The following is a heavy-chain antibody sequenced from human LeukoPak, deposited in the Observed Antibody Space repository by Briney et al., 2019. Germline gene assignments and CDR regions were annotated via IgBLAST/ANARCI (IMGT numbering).Heavy chain of an antibody. Sequence: GASLQISCKGSGYIFTTYWIGWGRQMPGKGLEWMGIIFPGDSDTLYSRSFEGQVTISADKSITTAYLQWSSLKASDTAIYYCATSESQTRFDYWGQGTLVTVSS. CDR3: ATSESQTRFDY. CDR2: IFPGDSDT. CDR1: GYIFTTYW. J-gene: IGHJ4*02. D-gene: IGHD1/OR15-1a*01. V-gene: IGHV5-51*01.